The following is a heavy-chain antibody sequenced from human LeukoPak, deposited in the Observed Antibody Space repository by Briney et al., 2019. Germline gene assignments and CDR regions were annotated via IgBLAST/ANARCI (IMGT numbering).Heavy chain of an antibody. CDR2: IYHSGST. V-gene: IGHV4-38-2*02. Sequence: PSETLSLTCTVSGYSISSGYYWGWIRQPPGKGLEWIGSIYHSGSTYYNPSLKSRVTISVDTSKNQFSLKLSSVTAADTAVYYCASEADWRGSNWFDPWGQGTLVTVSS. J-gene: IGHJ5*02. CDR1: GYSISSGYY. CDR3: ASEADWRGSNWFDP. D-gene: IGHD3-9*01.